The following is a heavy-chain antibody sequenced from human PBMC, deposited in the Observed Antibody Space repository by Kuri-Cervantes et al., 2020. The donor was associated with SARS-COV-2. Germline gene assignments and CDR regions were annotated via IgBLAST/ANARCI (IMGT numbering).Heavy chain of an antibody. V-gene: IGHV4-34*01. CDR2: ISHSGST. CDR3: ARGYDFWSGYYLHY. CDR1: GDSITTYY. D-gene: IGHD3-3*01. Sequence: SETLSLTCTVSGDSITTYYWSWIRQPPGKGLVWIGEISHSGSTNYNPSLKSRVAISLDTSKHHFSLSLSSVTAADTAVYYCARGYDFWSGYYLHYWGQGVLVTVSS. J-gene: IGHJ4*02.